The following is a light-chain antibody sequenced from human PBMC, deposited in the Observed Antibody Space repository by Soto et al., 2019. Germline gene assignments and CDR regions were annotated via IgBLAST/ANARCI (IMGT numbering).Light chain of an antibody. CDR2: LAS. Sequence: EIVLTQSPATLSSFPGDRVTFSCRASQAVNTRLAWYQHRPGQAPRLLIYLASNRAAGVPARFSGSGSGTDFTLTISDVEHDDFAVYYCHQRQSWPRTFGQGTNVDIK. J-gene: IGKJ1*01. V-gene: IGKV3-11*01. CDR3: HQRQSWPRT. CDR1: QAVNTR.